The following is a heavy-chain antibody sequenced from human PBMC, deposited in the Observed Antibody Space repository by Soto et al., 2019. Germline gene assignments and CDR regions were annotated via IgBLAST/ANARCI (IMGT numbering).Heavy chain of an antibody. CDR1: GFTFSSYG. J-gene: IGHJ6*02. V-gene: IGHV3-30*18. D-gene: IGHD1-26*01. Sequence: GGSLRLSCAASGFTFSSYGMHWVRQAPGKGLEWVAVISYDGSNKYYADSVKGRFTISRDNSKNTLYLQMNSLRAEDTAVYYCAKAGTGYYGMDVSGQRSTVTVSS. CDR3: AKAGTGYYGMDV. CDR2: ISYDGSNK.